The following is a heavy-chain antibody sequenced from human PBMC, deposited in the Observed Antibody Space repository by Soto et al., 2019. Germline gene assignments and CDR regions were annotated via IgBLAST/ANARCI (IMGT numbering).Heavy chain of an antibody. Sequence: PSETLSLTCSVSGYSLSSSDYYWAWIRQSPGKGLEWIGSMFYSGLTYYNPSLKSRVTLSVDTPKNQFSVRLNSVTAADTAVYYCAPLSVSLSGPYGIHVWGQGTTVTVSS. D-gene: IGHD2-15*01. CDR1: GYSLSSSDYY. CDR3: APLSVSLSGPYGIHV. CDR2: MFYSGLT. J-gene: IGHJ6*02. V-gene: IGHV4-39*01.